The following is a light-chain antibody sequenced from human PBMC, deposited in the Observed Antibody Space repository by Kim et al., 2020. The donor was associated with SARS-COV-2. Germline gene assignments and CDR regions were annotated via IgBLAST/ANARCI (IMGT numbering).Light chain of an antibody. CDR1: SGHSNYA. Sequence: ASVKLTCTLSSGHSNYAIAWHQQQPERGPRYLMKVNNDGSHSKGDGIPDRFSGSSSGAERYLTISSLQSEDEADYYCQTWGTGFRVFGGGTQLTVL. J-gene: IGLJ3*02. CDR2: VNNDGSH. V-gene: IGLV4-69*01. CDR3: QTWGTGFRV.